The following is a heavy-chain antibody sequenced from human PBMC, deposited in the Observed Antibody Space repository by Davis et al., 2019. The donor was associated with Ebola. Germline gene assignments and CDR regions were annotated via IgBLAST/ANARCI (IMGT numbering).Heavy chain of an antibody. CDR3: ARDFRWQQLVLNAFDI. J-gene: IGHJ3*02. CDR1: GFTFNKYA. CDR2: ISSSSSYI. Sequence: GESLKISCAASGFTFNKYAMSWVRQAPGKGLEWVSSISSSSSYIYYADSVKGRFTISRDNAKNSLYLQMNSLRAEDTAVYYCARDFRWQQLVLNAFDIWGQGTMVTVSS. D-gene: IGHD6-13*01. V-gene: IGHV3-21*01.